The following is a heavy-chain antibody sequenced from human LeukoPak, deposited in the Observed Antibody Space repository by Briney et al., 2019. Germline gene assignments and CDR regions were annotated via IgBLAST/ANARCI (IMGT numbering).Heavy chain of an antibody. CDR3: ARQERYYGSGSYTYFQH. CDR2: IYYSVST. D-gene: IGHD3-10*01. CDR1: GGSISSYF. V-gene: IGHV4-59*08. J-gene: IGHJ1*01. Sequence: SETLSLTCTVSGGSISSYFWSWIRQPPGKGLEWIGYIYYSVSTNYNPSLKSRVIISVDTSKNQFSLILSSVTAADTAVYYCARQERYYGSGSYTYFQHWGQGTLVTVSS.